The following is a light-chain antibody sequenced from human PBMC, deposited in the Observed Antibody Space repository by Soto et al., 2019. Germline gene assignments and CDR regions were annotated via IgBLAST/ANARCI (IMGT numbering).Light chain of an antibody. J-gene: IGKJ4*01. CDR3: HQYRASNT. V-gene: IGKV1-5*03. CDR2: KAS. Sequence: DIQMTQSPSTLSASVGDRIIITCRASESISSWLAWYQQKPGKAPKLLIYKASTLESGVPSRFSASGSGTEFTLTISSLQPDDSATYFCHQYRASNTFGGGTKVDIK. CDR1: ESISSW.